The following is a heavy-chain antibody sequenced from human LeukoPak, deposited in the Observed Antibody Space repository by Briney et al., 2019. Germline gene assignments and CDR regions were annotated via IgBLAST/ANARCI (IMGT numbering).Heavy chain of an antibody. D-gene: IGHD6-25*01. V-gene: IGHV3-23*01. Sequence: PGGSLRLSCAASGFTFSGYAMSWVRQAPGKGLEWVSAISGSGGSTYYADSVRGRFTISRDNSKNTLYLQMNSLRAEDTAIYYCAKDQQRTVPTRGAFDIWGQGTMVTVSS. J-gene: IGHJ3*02. CDR2: ISGSGGST. CDR3: AKDQQRTVPTRGAFDI. CDR1: GFTFSGYA.